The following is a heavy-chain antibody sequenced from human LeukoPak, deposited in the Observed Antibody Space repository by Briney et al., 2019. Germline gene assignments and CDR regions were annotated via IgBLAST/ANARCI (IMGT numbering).Heavy chain of an antibody. CDR1: GGSISSYY. Sequence: SETLSLTCTVSGGSISSYYWSWIRQPPGKGLEWIGYIYYSGSTNYNPSLKSRVTISLDTSKNQLSLKLTSVTAADTAVYYCAKDPRALTSRATHFDYWGQGTLVTVSS. CDR3: AKDPRALTSRATHFDY. CDR2: IYYSGST. D-gene: IGHD1-26*01. J-gene: IGHJ4*02. V-gene: IGHV4-59*01.